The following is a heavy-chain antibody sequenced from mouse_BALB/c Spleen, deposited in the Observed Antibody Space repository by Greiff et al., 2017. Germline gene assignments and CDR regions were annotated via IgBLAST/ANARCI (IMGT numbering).Heavy chain of an antibody. V-gene: IGHV1S34*01. D-gene: IGHD1-1*01. CDR2: ISCYNGAT. CDR3: ARRDYGGNYAMDY. J-gene: IGHJ4*01. CDR1: GYSFTGYY. Sequence: LVKTGASVKISCKASGYSFTGYYMHWVKQSHGKSLEWIGYISCYNGATSYNQKFKGKATFTVDTSSSTAYMQFNSLTSEDSAVYYCARRDYGGNYAMDYWGQGTSVTVSS.